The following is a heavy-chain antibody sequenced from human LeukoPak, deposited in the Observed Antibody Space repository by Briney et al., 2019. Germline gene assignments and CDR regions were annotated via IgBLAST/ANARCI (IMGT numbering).Heavy chain of an antibody. CDR1: GFTFSSYW. CDR3: ARGTIANRYLFDN. D-gene: IGHD3-16*02. CDR2: IRQDGSEK. J-gene: IGHJ4*02. V-gene: IGHV3-7*01. Sequence: GGSLRLSCAASGFTFSSYWMSWVRQAPGKGLEWVADIRQDGSEKYYVDSVKGRFTISRDNRKNSLYLQMDSLRAEDTAVYYCARGTIANRYLFDNWGQGTLVTVSS.